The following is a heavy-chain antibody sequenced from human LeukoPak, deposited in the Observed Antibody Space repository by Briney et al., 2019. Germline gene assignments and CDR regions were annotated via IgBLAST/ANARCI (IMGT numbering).Heavy chain of an antibody. CDR2: IYSGGST. CDR1: EFSVGSNY. D-gene: IGHD3-9*01. CDR3: ARERGLRYFGWFDP. J-gene: IGHJ5*02. Sequence: GGSLRLSCAASEFSVGSNYMTWVRQAPGKGLEWVSLIYSGGSTYYADSVKGRFTISRDNSKNTLYLQMNSLRAEDTAVYYCARERGLRYFGWFDPWGQGTLVTVSS. V-gene: IGHV3-66*01.